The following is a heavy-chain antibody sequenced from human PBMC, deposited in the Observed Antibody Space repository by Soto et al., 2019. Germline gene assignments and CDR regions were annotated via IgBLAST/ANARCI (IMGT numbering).Heavy chain of an antibody. D-gene: IGHD2-2*01. Sequence: QVQLVESGGGVVQPGRSLRLSCAASGFIFSSYGMHWVRQAPGKGLEWVAVISYDGSSKYYADSVKGRFTISRENAENTLHMQMNGLRAEETAMDYWAKGGEYQLLRIYFDYWGQGTPVTVSS. CDR1: GFIFSSYG. V-gene: IGHV3-30*18. CDR2: ISYDGSSK. J-gene: IGHJ4*02. CDR3: AKGGEYQLLRIYFDY.